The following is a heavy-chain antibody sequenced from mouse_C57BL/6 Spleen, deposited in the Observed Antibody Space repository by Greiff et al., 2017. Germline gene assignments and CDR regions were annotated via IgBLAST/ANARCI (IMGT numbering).Heavy chain of an antibody. CDR2: IDPSDSST. D-gene: IGHD1-1*01. CDR3: ALYYYGSSLLPMDY. CDR1: GYTFTSYW. Sequence: QVQLQQPGAELVKPGASVKLSCKASGYTFTSYWMQWVKQRPGQGLEWIGVIDPSDSSTNYNQKFKGKATLTVDTSSSTAYMQLSSLTAEDSAVYYCALYYYGSSLLPMDYWGQGTSGTVSS. J-gene: IGHJ4*01. V-gene: IGHV1-50*01.